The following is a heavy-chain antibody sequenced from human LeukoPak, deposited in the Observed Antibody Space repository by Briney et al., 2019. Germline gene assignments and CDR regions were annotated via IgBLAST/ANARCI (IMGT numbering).Heavy chain of an antibody. J-gene: IGHJ6*03. D-gene: IGHD3-3*01. CDR1: GFTVSSNY. Sequence: PGGSLRLSCVASGFTVSSNYMNWVRQAPGKGLEWVSVIYSGGTTHYADSVKGRFTISRDNSKNTLYLQMNSLRAEDTAVYYCARGDAYYDFWSARYYMDVWGKGTTVTVSS. CDR2: IYSGGTT. V-gene: IGHV3-66*02. CDR3: ARGDAYYDFWSARYYMDV.